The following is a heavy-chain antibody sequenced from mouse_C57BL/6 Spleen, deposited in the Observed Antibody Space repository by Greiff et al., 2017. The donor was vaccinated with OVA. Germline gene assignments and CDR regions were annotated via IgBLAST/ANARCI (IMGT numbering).Heavy chain of an antibody. D-gene: IGHD1-1*01. CDR2: IYPRDGST. CDR3: ARENHGSSSAWFAY. CDR1: GYTFTSYD. Sequence: QVQLQQSGPELVKPGASVKLSCKASGYTFTSYDINWVKQRPGQGLEWIGWIYPRDGSTKYNEKFKGKATLTVDTSSSTAYMELHILTSEDSAVYFCARENHGSSSAWFAYWGQGTLVTVSA. V-gene: IGHV1-85*01. J-gene: IGHJ3*01.